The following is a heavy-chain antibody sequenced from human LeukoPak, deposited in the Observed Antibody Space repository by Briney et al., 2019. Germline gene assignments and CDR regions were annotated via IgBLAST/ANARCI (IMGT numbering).Heavy chain of an antibody. CDR1: GFTFSSYS. CDR3: ARVGAMGNFDY. J-gene: IGHJ4*02. CDR2: ISSSSSYI. V-gene: IGHV3-21*01. D-gene: IGHD1-26*01. Sequence: GGSLRLSCAASGFTFSSYSMNWVRQAPGKGLEWVSSISSSSSYIYYAGSVKGRFTISRDNAKNSLYLQMNSLRAEDTAVYYCARVGAMGNFDYWGQGTLVTVSS.